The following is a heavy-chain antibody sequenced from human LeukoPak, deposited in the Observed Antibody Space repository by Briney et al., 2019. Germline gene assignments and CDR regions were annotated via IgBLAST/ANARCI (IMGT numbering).Heavy chain of an antibody. J-gene: IGHJ4*02. CDR3: AREIAEGFDY. CDR2: IGGTGTSI. Sequence: GGSLRLSCAASGFTFSTYSMNWVRQAPGKGLEWVSSIGGTGTSIYYADSVKGRFTISRDNPKNSPYLQMNSLRAEDTAVYYCAREIAEGFDYWGQGTLVTVSS. CDR1: GFTFSTYS. V-gene: IGHV3-21*01.